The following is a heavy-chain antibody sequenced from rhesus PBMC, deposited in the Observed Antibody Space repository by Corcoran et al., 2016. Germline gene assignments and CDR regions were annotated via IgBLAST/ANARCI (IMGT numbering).Heavy chain of an antibody. Sequence: EVQLVESGGGLAKPGGSLRLSCAASGFTFSSYWMNWVRQAPGKGLEWVSAMNSGGGSTYYADSVKGRFPISRDNSKNTLSLQMNSLRAEDTAVYYCAKEWGYSGSDYWGQGVLVTVSS. V-gene: IGHV3S25*01. J-gene: IGHJ4*01. CDR2: MNSGGGST. D-gene: IGHD6-25*01. CDR1: GFTFSSYW. CDR3: AKEWGYSGSDY.